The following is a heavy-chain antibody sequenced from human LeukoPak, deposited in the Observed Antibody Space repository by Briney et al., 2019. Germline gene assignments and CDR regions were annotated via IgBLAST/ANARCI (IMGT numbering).Heavy chain of an antibody. CDR3: ARHWTDYYDSGFYYS. J-gene: IGHJ4*02. Sequence: KPSETLSLTCAVSGGSFSGYYWSWIRQAPGKGLEWIGEINHSGSTNYNPSLKSRVTISTDTSKNQFSLKLTSVTAADTAVYYCARHWTDYYDSGFYYSWGQGTLVTVSP. V-gene: IGHV4-34*01. CDR2: INHSGST. CDR1: GGSFSGYY. D-gene: IGHD3-22*01.